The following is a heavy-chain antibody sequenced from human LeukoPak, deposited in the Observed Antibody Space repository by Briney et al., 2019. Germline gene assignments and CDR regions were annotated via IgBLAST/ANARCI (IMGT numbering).Heavy chain of an antibody. CDR2: INTNTGNP. CDR1: GYTFTSYA. CDR3: AREGSEYDFWSGYDRFDY. Sequence: GASVKVSCKASGYTFTSYAMNWVRQAPGHGLEWMGWINTNTGNPTYAQGFTGRFVFSLDTSVSTAYLQISSLKAEDTAVYYCAREGSEYDFWSGYDRFDYWGQGTLVTVSS. V-gene: IGHV7-4-1*02. D-gene: IGHD3-3*01. J-gene: IGHJ4*02.